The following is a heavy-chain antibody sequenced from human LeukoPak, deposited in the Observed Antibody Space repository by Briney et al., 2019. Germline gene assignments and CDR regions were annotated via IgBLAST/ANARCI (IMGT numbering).Heavy chain of an antibody. D-gene: IGHD3-22*01. J-gene: IGHJ3*02. CDR2: ISWNSGSI. Sequence: GGSLRLSCAASGFTFDDYAMHWVRQAPGKGLEWVSGISWNSGSIGYADSVKGRFTISRDNAKNSLYLQMNSLRAEDTALYYCAKDQIVAVITGAFDIWGQGTMVTVSS. CDR3: AKDQIVAVITGAFDI. V-gene: IGHV3-9*01. CDR1: GFTFDDYA.